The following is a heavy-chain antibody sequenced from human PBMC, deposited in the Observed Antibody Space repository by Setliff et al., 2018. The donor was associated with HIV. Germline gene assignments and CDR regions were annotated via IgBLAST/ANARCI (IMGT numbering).Heavy chain of an antibody. CDR2: INHSGST. CDR3: ARVGAAAAGSYWYFDL. CDR1: GGSFSGYF. J-gene: IGHJ2*01. V-gene: IGHV4-34*01. Sequence: PSETLSLTCAVFGGSFSGYFWSWIRQPPGKGLEWIGEINHSGSTNYNPSLKSRVTISVDTSKNQFSLKLSSVTAADTAVYYCARVGAAAAGSYWYFDLWGRGTRVTAPQ. D-gene: IGHD6-13*01.